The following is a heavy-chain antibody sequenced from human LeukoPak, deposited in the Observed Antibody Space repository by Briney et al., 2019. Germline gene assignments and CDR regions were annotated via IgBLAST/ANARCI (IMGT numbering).Heavy chain of an antibody. Sequence: GGSLRLSCAASGFTVSSNYMSWVRQAPGKGLEWVANIKQDGSENYFVDSVKGRFTFSRDNAKNSLYLQMNSLRAEDTAVYYCARVRAVMGAFDIWGQGTLVTVSP. CDR1: GFTVSSNY. CDR2: IKQDGSEN. J-gene: IGHJ3*02. V-gene: IGHV3-7*01. CDR3: ARVRAVMGAFDI. D-gene: IGHD3-16*01.